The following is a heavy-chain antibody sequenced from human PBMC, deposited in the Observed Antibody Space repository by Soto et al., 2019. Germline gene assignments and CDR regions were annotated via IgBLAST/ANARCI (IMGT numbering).Heavy chain of an antibody. CDR1: GFTFSTSG. CDR3: ATHGGFDM. CDR2: ISGSGDYT. D-gene: IGHD4-17*01. J-gene: IGHJ3*02. Sequence: EVQLLESGGGLVQPGGSLRLSCAASGFTFSTSGMSWVRQAPGKGLEWVSSISGSGDYTNYADSVKGRFTISRDNSKNTLYLQINSLTAEDTAVYYCATHGGFDMWGQGTMVTVSS. V-gene: IGHV3-23*01.